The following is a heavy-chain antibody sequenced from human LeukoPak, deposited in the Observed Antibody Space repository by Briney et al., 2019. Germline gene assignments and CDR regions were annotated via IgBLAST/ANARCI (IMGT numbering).Heavy chain of an antibody. CDR3: ARARVRGVSWFDP. Sequence: SETLSLTCTVSGGSISSSSYYWGWIRQPPGKGLEWIGSIYYSGSTYYNPSLKSRVTISVDTSKNQFSLKLSSVTAADTAVHYCARARVRGVSWFDPWGQGTLVTVSS. CDR2: IYYSGST. CDR1: GGSISSSSYY. J-gene: IGHJ5*02. V-gene: IGHV4-39*07. D-gene: IGHD3-10*01.